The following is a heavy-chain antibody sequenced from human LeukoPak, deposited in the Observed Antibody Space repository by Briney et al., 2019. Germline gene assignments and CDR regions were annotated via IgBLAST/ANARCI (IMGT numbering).Heavy chain of an antibody. CDR3: ARSGPIAVAGVDY. V-gene: IGHV4-4*07. Sequence: SETLSLTCIVSGGCISSYYWIWIRQPAEKGLEWIGRIYSSGNTNYNPSLKSRVTILVDKSKNQFSLKLSSVTAADTAVYYCARSGPIAVAGVDYWGQGTLVTVSS. CDR1: GGCISSYY. CDR2: IYSSGNT. D-gene: IGHD6-19*01. J-gene: IGHJ4*02.